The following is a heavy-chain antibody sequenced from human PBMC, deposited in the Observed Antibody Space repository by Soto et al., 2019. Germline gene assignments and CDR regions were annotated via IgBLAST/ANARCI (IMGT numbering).Heavy chain of an antibody. D-gene: IGHD6-13*01. V-gene: IGHV2-26*01. CDR2: IFSNDEK. CDR1: GFSLSNARMG. Sequence: QVTLKESGPVLVNPTETLTLTCTVSGFSLSNARMGVSWIRQPPGKALEWLAHIFSNDEKSYSTSLKSRLTLSKDTSKSQVVLTMTNMDPVDTATYYCARISRAAAGTWRGGVGYFDYWGQGTLVTVSS. J-gene: IGHJ4*02. CDR3: ARISRAAAGTWRGGVGYFDY.